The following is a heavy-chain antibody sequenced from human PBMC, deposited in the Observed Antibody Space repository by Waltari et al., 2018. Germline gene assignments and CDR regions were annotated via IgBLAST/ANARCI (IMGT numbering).Heavy chain of an antibody. V-gene: IGHV4-34*01. J-gene: IGHJ6*02. CDR1: GGSFSGYY. Sequence: QVQLQQWGAGLLKPSETLSLTCAVYGGSFSGYYWSWIRQPPGKGLEWIGEINHSGSTNYNPSLKSRVTISVDTSKNQFSLKLSSVTAADTAVYYCARTSYVLRYFDWLSQGWDGMDVWGQGTTVTVSS. D-gene: IGHD3-9*01. CDR3: ARTSYVLRYFDWLSQGWDGMDV. CDR2: INHSGST.